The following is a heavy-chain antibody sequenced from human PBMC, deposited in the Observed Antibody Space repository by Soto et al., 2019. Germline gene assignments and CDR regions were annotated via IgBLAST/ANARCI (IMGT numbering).Heavy chain of an antibody. CDR3: AHRPIVGAAI. V-gene: IGHV4-4*02. J-gene: IGHJ4*02. CDR1: GGSISNSNW. Sequence: SETLSLTCAVFGGSISNSNWWTWVRQPPGKGLDWIGEIFHSGSTNYNSSLMGRVTVSVDKANNQFSLKLSSVTAADTAVYYCAHRPIVGAAIWGQGTLVTVSS. CDR2: IFHSGST. D-gene: IGHD1-26*01.